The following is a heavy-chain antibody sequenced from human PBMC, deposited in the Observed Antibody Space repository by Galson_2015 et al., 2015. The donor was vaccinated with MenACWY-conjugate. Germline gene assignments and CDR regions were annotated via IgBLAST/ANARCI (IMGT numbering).Heavy chain of an antibody. CDR1: GFTFSTYW. Sequence: SLRLSCAASGFTFSTYWMSWVRQAPGKGLEWVANIKQDRSEKYYVDSVKGRFTISRDNAKNSLYLQMDSLRAEDTAVYYCARDTGCSSTSCYYYFDDWGQGTLVTVSS. CDR2: IKQDRSEK. V-gene: IGHV3-7*03. CDR3: ARDTGCSSTSCYYYFDD. D-gene: IGHD2-2*01. J-gene: IGHJ4*02.